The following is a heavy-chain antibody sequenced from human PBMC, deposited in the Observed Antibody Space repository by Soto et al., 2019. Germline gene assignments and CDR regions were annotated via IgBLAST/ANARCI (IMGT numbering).Heavy chain of an antibody. D-gene: IGHD5-18*01. J-gene: IGHJ6*02. Sequence: ASVKVSCKASGYTFTGYYMHWVRQAPGQGLEWMGWINPNSGGTNYAQKFQGWVTMTRDTSISTAYMELSRLRSDDTAVYYCERGHSGYSYGFNYYYGMDVWGQGTTVTVSS. CDR2: INPNSGGT. V-gene: IGHV1-2*04. CDR1: GYTFTGYY. CDR3: ERGHSGYSYGFNYYYGMDV.